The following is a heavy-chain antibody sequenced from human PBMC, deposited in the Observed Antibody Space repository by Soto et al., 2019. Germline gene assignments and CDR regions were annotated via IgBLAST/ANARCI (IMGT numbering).Heavy chain of an antibody. V-gene: IGHV2-5*02. CDR2: IYWDDDK. Sequence: QITLKESGPSLVKPAQTLTLTCTFSGFSLSTSGVGVGWIRQPPGKALEWLALIYWDDDKRYSPSLNCSLTTTKDTSKNQVVPTMTSMKPVDTATYYCTHFYCSSTSCYVLWFDPWGQGTLVTVSS. CDR3: THFYCSSTSCYVLWFDP. D-gene: IGHD2-2*01. CDR1: GFSLSTSGVG. J-gene: IGHJ5*02.